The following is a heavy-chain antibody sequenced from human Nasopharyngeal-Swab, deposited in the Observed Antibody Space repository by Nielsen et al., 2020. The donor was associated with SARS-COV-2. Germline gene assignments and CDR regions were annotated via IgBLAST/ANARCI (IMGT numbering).Heavy chain of an antibody. CDR1: GFTFSIAA. J-gene: IGHJ4*02. CDR3: AKRGEY. V-gene: IGHV3-23*01. CDR2: ISHSGDDT. Sequence: GASLKISCAASGFTFSIAAMTWVRQSPRKGLEWVSTISHSGDDTYYADSVKGRFSISRDKSKNTLDLQMNSLRAEDAAVYYCAKRGEYWGQGMLVTVTS.